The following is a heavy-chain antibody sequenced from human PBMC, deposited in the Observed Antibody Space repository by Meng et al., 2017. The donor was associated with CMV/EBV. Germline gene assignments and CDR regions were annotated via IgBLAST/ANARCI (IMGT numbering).Heavy chain of an antibody. V-gene: IGHV1-18*01. Sequence: QVQLVQSGAGVQKPGPSLKLSRKASGYTFTSYGISWVRQAPGQGLELMGWISAYNGNTNYAQKLQGRVTMTTDTSTRTAYMELRRLRSDDTAVYYCARDLRPSTSPLDLWGRGTLVTVSS. CDR3: ARDLRPSTSPLDL. CDR2: ISAYNGNT. J-gene: IGHJ2*01. D-gene: IGHD2-2*01. CDR1: GYTFTSYG.